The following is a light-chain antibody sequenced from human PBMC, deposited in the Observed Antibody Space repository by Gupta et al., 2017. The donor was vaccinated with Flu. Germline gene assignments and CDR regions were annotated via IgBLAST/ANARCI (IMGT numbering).Light chain of an antibody. V-gene: IGLV2-8*01. J-gene: IGLJ1*01. CDR1: ATDVGGYNY. CDR2: EVT. Sequence: QSALTQPPSASASRGQSVTISCTGTATDVGGYNYVSWYQQHPGKAPKLLIYEVTKRPSGVPDRFSGSKSGNTASLTVSGLQAEDEAEYYCSSNANSNNLVFGTGTKVTVL. CDR3: SSNANSNNLV.